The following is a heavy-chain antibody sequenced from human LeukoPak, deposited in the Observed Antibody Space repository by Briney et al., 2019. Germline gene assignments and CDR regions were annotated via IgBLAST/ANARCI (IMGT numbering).Heavy chain of an antibody. CDR3: ARQGYSGSYYFYYYGMDV. J-gene: IGHJ6*02. D-gene: IGHD1-26*01. Sequence: PSETLSLTCTVSGGSISSYYRSWIRQPPGKGLEWIGSIYYSGSTYYNPSLKSRVTISVDTSKNQFSLKLSSVTAADTAVYYCARQGYSGSYYFYYYGMDVWGQGTTVTVSS. CDR1: GGSISSYY. CDR2: IYYSGST. V-gene: IGHV4-59*05.